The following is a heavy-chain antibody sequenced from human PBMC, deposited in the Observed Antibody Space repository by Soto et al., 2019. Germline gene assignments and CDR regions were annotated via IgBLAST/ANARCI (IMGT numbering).Heavy chain of an antibody. J-gene: IGHJ3*02. CDR2: IIPIFGTA. CDR3: AREKGLYCSSTSCPFDI. V-gene: IGHV1-69*05. Sequence: SVKVSCKASGGTFSSYAISWVRQAPGQGLEWMGGIIPIFGTANYAQKFQGWVTMTRDTSISTAYMELSRLRSDDTAVYYCAREKGLYCSSTSCPFDIWGQGTMVTVSS. D-gene: IGHD2-2*01. CDR1: GGTFSSYA.